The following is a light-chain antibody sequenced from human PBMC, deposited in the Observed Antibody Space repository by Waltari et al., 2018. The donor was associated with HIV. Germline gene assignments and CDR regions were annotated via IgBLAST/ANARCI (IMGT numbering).Light chain of an antibody. CDR2: GAA. J-gene: IGKJ5*01. CDR3: QQYGSSPIT. Sequence: EIVLTQSPGTLSLSPGQRATLSCRASLTVTSYYLAWYQQKPGQAPRLLIYGAANRATGIPDGFSGSGSGTDFALTISRLQPVDFAMYYCQQYGSSPITFGQGTRLEIK. V-gene: IGKV3-20*01. CDR1: LTVTSYY.